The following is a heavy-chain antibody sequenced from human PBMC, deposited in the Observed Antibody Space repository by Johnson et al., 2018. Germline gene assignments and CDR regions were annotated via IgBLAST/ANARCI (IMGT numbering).Heavy chain of an antibody. Sequence: QLVQSGGGLVKPGGSLRLSCAASGFSFSAYTMNWVRQAPGKGLEWVSSFTGSGSGGSTFYADSVKGRFTISRDNSKNTVYVQINSLRAEDTAVDDCAKGSGSAHYDMDVWGKGTTVTVSS. CDR3: AKGSGSAHYDMDV. CDR1: GFSFSAYT. V-gene: IGHV3-23*04. CDR2: GSGSGGST. J-gene: IGHJ6*03.